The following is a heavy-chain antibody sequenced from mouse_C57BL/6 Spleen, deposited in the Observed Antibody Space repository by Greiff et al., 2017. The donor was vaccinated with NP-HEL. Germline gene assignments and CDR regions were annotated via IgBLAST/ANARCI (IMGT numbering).Heavy chain of an antibody. CDR2: IYPNSGST. CDR1: GYTFTSYW. CDR3: ARRGDWDH. V-gene: IGHV1-55*01. J-gene: IGHJ2*01. D-gene: IGHD3-3*01. Sequence: QVQLQQPGAELVKPGASVKMSCKASGYTFTSYWITWVKQRPGQGLEWIGDIYPNSGSTNYNEKFKSKATLTVDKSSSTAYMQLSSLTSEDSAVYYCARRGDWDHWGQGTTLTVSS.